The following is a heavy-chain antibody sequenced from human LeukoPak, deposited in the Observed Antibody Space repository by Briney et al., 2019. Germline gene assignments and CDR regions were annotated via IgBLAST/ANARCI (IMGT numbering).Heavy chain of an antibody. D-gene: IGHD6-19*01. CDR1: GYTFTGYY. Sequence: ASVKVSCKASGYTFTGYYMHWVRQAPGQGLEWMGWINPNSGGTNYAQKFQGRVTMTRDTSISTAYMELSRLRSDDTAVYYCARGDIAVAGTRGDAFDIWGQGTMVTVSS. V-gene: IGHV1-2*02. CDR3: ARGDIAVAGTRGDAFDI. J-gene: IGHJ3*02. CDR2: INPNSGGT.